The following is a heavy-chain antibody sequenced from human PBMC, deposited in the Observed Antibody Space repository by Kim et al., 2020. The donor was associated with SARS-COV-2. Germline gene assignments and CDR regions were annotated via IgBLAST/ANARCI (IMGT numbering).Heavy chain of an antibody. J-gene: IGHJ6*02. V-gene: IGHV3-33*01. D-gene: IGHD2-21*01. Sequence: GGSLRLSCAASGFTFSSYGMHWVRQAPGKGLEWVAVIWYDGSNKYYADSVKGRFTISRDNSKNTLDLQMNSLRAEDTAVYYCARDLLSDCGNVPGLVYYAMDGWGQGTTVTVSS. CDR2: IWYDGSNK. CDR3: ARDLLSDCGNVPGLVYYAMDG. CDR1: GFTFSSYG.